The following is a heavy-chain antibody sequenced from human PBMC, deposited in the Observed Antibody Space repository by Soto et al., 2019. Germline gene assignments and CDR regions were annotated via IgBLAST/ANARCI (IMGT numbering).Heavy chain of an antibody. CDR1: GFTFGSYA. CDR3: AKSGSLRYFDWFDY. J-gene: IGHJ5*01. CDR2: ISGSGGST. D-gene: IGHD3-9*01. Sequence: QPXGSLRLSCAAAGFTFGSYAMSWVRQAPGKGLEWVSAISGSGGSTYYADSVKGRFTISRDNSKNTLYLQMNSLRAEDTAVYYCAKSGSLRYFDWFDYWGQGTLVTVSS. V-gene: IGHV3-23*01.